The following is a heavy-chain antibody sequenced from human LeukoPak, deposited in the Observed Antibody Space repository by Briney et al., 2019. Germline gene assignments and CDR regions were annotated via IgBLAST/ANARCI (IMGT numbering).Heavy chain of an antibody. CDR2: MNPNSGNT. CDR3: ARDYGGNSGWFDP. D-gene: IGHD4-23*01. CDR1: GYSFTSYD. J-gene: IGHJ5*02. Sequence: ASVKVSCRASGYSFTSYDINWVRQATGQGLEWMGWMNPNSGNTGYAQKFQGRVTMTRDTSITTAYMELSSLRSEDTAVYYCARDYGGNSGWFDPWGQGTLVTVSS. V-gene: IGHV1-8*01.